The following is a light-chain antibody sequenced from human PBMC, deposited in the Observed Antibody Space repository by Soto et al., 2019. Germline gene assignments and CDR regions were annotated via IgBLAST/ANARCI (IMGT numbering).Light chain of an antibody. CDR1: QSINTW. V-gene: IGKV1-5*01. CDR3: QQYNTYSWT. Sequence: DFQMTQSPSTLSASVGDRVTITCRASQSINTWLAWYQQKPGKAPKVLIYDASNLESGVPSRFSGSGSGTEFTLTISSLQPDGFATYYCQQYNTYSWTFGQGTKVEIK. J-gene: IGKJ1*01. CDR2: DAS.